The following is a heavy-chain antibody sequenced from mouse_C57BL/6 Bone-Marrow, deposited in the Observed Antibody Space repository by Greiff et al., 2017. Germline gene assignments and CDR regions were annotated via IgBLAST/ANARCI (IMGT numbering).Heavy chain of an antibody. Sequence: DVQLQESGAELVKPGASVKLSCTASGFNIKDYYIHWVKQRTEQGLEWIGRIDPEDGATKYAPKFQDKATITADTSSNTAYLQLSSLTSEDTAVYYCTRSLIYYGTNYWGQGTTLTVSS. CDR1: GFNIKDYY. V-gene: IGHV14-2*01. CDR3: TRSLIYYGTNY. D-gene: IGHD1-1*01. CDR2: IDPEDGAT. J-gene: IGHJ2*01.